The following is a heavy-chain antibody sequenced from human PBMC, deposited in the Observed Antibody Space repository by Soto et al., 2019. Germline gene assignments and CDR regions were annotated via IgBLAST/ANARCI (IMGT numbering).Heavy chain of an antibody. CDR3: ARDGPIVLAAAGVLDY. V-gene: IGHV3-33*01. CDR1: GFTFYTYG. Sequence: PGGSLRLSCVASGFTFYTYGMHWVRQAPGKGLEWVAVIFYDGNNKYYGDSVKGRFTISRDNSKNTLYLQMNSLRAGDTAVYYCARDGPIVLAAAGVLDYWGQGTLVTVSS. D-gene: IGHD6-13*01. J-gene: IGHJ4*02. CDR2: IFYDGNNK.